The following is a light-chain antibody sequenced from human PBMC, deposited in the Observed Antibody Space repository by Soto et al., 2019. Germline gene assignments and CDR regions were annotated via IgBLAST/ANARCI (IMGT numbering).Light chain of an antibody. CDR2: KAS. Sequence: DIQMTQSPSTLSASVGDRVTITCRASQSISSWLAWYQQKPGKAPKLLIYKASSLESGVPSRFSGSGSGTEFTLTISSLQPGDFATYYCQQYNGTFGQGTKVEIK. CDR1: QSISSW. V-gene: IGKV1-5*03. J-gene: IGKJ1*01. CDR3: QQYNGT.